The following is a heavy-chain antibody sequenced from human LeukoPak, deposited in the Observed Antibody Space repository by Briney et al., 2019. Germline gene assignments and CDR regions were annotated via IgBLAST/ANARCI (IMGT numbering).Heavy chain of an antibody. J-gene: IGHJ4*02. Sequence: SETLSLTCAVYGGSFSGYYWSWIRQPPGKGLEWIGEINHSGSTNYNPSLKSRVTISVDTSKNQFSLKLSSVTAADTAVYYCARTHFYYDSSGYSDYFDYWGQGTLVTVSS. CDR2: INHSGST. CDR3: ARTHFYYDSSGYSDYFDY. V-gene: IGHV4-34*01. CDR1: GGSFSGYY. D-gene: IGHD3-22*01.